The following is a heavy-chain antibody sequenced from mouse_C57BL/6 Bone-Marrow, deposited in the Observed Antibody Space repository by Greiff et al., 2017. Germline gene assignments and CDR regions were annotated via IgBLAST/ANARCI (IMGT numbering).Heavy chain of an antibody. J-gene: IGHJ4*01. Sequence: VKLMESGAELARPGASVKLSCKASGYTFTSYGISWVKQRTGQGLEWIGAIYPRSGNTYYNEKFKGKATLTADKSSSTAYMELRSLTSEDSAVYFCAREGMGLRLYAMDYWGQGTSVTVSS. CDR1: GYTFTSYG. CDR2: IYPRSGNT. CDR3: AREGMGLRLYAMDY. D-gene: IGHD1-1*01. V-gene: IGHV1-81*01.